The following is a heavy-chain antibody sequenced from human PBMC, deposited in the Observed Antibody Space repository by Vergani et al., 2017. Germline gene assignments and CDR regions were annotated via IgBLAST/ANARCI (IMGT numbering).Heavy chain of an antibody. CDR1: GNTFTDHY. D-gene: IGHD4-17*01. Sequence: EVQLVQSGAEVKKPGATMKISCKVSGNTFTDHYMPGLKQAPGKGLNWMGLVDPEDGETIYAEKFKGRVTIAADTSTDTAHLELSSPRSEDTAVYYCATPQTVTTGGMEVWGQGTTVIVSS. J-gene: IGHJ6*02. CDR2: VDPEDGET. CDR3: ATPQTVTTGGMEV. V-gene: IGHV1-69-2*01.